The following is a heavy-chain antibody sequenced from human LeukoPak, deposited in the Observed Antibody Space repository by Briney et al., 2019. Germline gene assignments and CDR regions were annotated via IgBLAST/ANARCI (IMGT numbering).Heavy chain of an antibody. CDR1: GGSISSGGYY. V-gene: IGHV4-31*03. CDR2: IYYSGST. D-gene: IGHD5-12*01. J-gene: IGHJ4*02. CDR3: AREWRGYSGYDPGRYFDY. Sequence: SQTLSLTCTVSGGSISSGGYYWSWIRQHPGKGLEWIGYIYYSGSTYYNPSLKSRVTISVDTSKNQFSLKLSSMTAADTAVYYCAREWRGYSGYDPGRYFDYWGQGTLVTVSS.